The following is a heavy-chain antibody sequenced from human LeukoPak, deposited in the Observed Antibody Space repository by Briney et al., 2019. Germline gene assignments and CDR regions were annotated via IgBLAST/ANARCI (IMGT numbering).Heavy chain of an antibody. CDR3: ARLVSRGMEVADKLPDY. Sequence: GESLKISFKGSVYNFTTFLIGWVRQTPGKGLEGVGIINPHYSYAIYSPPFEGQVTISVDNSIKTAYPQLTTRKASDTDMYWCARLVSRGMEVADKLPDYWGQGTLVTVSS. V-gene: IGHV5-51*01. J-gene: IGHJ4*02. CDR1: VYNFTTFL. D-gene: IGHD6-19*01. CDR2: INPHYSYA.